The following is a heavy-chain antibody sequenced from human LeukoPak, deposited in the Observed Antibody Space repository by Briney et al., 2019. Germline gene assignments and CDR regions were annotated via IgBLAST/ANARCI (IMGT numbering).Heavy chain of an antibody. J-gene: IGHJ6*04. V-gene: IGHV3-48*03. CDR1: GFTFSSYE. CDR2: ISSSGSTI. CDR3: AELGITMIGGV. Sequence: QTGRSLRLSCAASGFTFSSYEMNWDRQAPGKGPEWVSYISSSGSTIYYADSVKGRFTISRDNAKTSLYLQMNSLRAEDTAVYYCAELGITMIGGVWGKGTTVTISS. D-gene: IGHD3-10*01.